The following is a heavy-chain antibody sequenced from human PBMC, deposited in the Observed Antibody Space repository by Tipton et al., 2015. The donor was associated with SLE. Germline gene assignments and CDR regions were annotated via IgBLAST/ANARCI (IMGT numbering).Heavy chain of an antibody. CDR1: GGSISTHY. J-gene: IGHJ3*02. CDR3: ARTRRGPILGAFGDAFDI. D-gene: IGHD1-26*01. CDR2: IYYSGSP. V-gene: IGHV4-59*11. Sequence: TLSLTCTVSGGSISTHYWSWIRQPPGKGLEWIGYIYYSGSPNYNPSLRSRVTISVDTSKNLFSLKLSSVTAADTAVYYCARTRRGPILGAFGDAFDIWGQGTMITVSS.